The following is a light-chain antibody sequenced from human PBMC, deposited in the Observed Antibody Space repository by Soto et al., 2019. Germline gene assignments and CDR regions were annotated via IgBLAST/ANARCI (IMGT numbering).Light chain of an antibody. CDR2: AAS. CDR1: QGSSHD. J-gene: IGKJ1*01. V-gene: IGKV1-27*01. Sequence: IQLTQSPPSLPASVGDRVTITCRASQGSSHDLAWYQKQPGKVPKLLIYAASTLQSRAPSRCSGGGATTDVTRTSSSRQHDAVATYCYQKYSRAPRAFGQGTKVDIK. CDR3: QKYSRAPRA.